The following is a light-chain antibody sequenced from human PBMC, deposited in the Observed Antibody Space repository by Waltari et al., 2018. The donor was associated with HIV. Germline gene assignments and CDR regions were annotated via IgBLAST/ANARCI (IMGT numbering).Light chain of an antibody. CDR1: ELGAKY. Sequence: SYEVTQPPSVAVFPGQTSTITCSGYELGAKYTCWYQHKPGQSPLLVIYQDHKRPSGIPERFSGSSSGHTATLTISGSLPMDEADYYCQAWGSTTSGVFGRGTKLTVL. CDR2: QDH. V-gene: IGLV3-1*01. J-gene: IGLJ2*01. CDR3: QAWGSTTSGV.